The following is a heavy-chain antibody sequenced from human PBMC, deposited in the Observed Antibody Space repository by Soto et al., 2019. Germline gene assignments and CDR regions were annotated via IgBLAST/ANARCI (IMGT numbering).Heavy chain of an antibody. CDR1: GGSFSGYY. CDR3: ARLTPGTYYELWSGYYYYGMDV. D-gene: IGHD3-3*01. Sequence: PSETLSLTCAVYGGSFSGYYWSWIGQPPGKGLEWIGEINHSGSTNYKPSLKSRVTISVDTSKNQFSLKLSSVTAADTAVYYCARLTPGTYYELWSGYYYYGMDVWGQGTTVTVSS. V-gene: IGHV4-34*01. J-gene: IGHJ6*02. CDR2: INHSGST.